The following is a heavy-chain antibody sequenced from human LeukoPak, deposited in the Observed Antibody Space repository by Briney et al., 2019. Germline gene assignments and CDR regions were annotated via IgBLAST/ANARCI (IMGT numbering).Heavy chain of an antibody. CDR1: GVTFSDYY. V-gene: IGHV3-11*04. CDR3: ARILEGYHYYMDV. J-gene: IGHJ6*03. CDR2: IGTGGSIT. Sequence: PGGSLRLSCAASGVTFSDYYMSWIRQAPGKGLQWVSYIGTGGSITYYADSVKGRFTISRDNAKNSLYLQMNSLRVEDTAVYYCARILEGYHYYMDVWGKGTTLTVSS.